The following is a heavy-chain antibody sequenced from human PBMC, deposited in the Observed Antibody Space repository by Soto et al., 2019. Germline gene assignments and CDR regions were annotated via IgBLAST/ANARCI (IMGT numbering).Heavy chain of an antibody. Sequence: EVQLVESGGGLVQPGGSLILSCAASGFTFSSYSMNWVRQAPGKGLEWVSYISSSSSTIYYADSVKGRFTISRDNAKNSLYLQMNSLRAEDTAVYYCARDHTLVLRFLEWLPPGGWFDPWGQGTLVTVYS. D-gene: IGHD3-3*01. CDR1: GFTFSSYS. CDR3: ARDHTLVLRFLEWLPPGGWFDP. CDR2: ISSSSSTI. V-gene: IGHV3-48*01. J-gene: IGHJ5*02.